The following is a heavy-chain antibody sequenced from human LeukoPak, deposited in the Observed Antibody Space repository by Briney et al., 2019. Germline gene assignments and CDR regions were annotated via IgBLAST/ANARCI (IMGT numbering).Heavy chain of an antibody. J-gene: IGHJ4*02. D-gene: IGHD4-23*01. CDR1: AFTFSNYW. CDR2: IKEDGSEI. Sequence: GGSLRPSCAASAFTFSNYWMSWVRQAPGKGLEWVANIKEDGSEINYVDSVKGRFTISRDNAKNSLYLQMNSLRVDDTAVYYCARDRGYSTFDYWGQGTLVIVSS. CDR3: ARDRGYSTFDY. V-gene: IGHV3-7*01.